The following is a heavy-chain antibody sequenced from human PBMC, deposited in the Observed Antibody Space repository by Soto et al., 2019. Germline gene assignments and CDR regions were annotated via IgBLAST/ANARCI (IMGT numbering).Heavy chain of an antibody. D-gene: IGHD2-21*02. V-gene: IGHV3-33*01. CDR3: ARGGLEGSPCCGDCFTVDY. CDR1: GFTFSNFG. Sequence: QVQLVESGGGVVQPGRSLRLSCAASGFTFSNFGMHWVRQAPGKGLEWLSIIWHDGSDKHYAGSVKGRFTVSRDNSKNTLYLQMNSLGDDDTGVYYCARGGLEGSPCCGDCFTVDYWGQGTLVTVSS. J-gene: IGHJ4*02. CDR2: IWHDGSDK.